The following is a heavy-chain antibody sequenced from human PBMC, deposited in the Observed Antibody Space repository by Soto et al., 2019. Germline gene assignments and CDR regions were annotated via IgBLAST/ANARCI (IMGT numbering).Heavy chain of an antibody. D-gene: IGHD3-3*01. V-gene: IGHV3-30*18. CDR3: AKDRTIFGATGEYYYGMDV. CDR1: GFTFSSYG. J-gene: IGHJ6*02. CDR2: ISYDGSNK. Sequence: GGSLRLSCAASGFTFSSYGMHWVRQAPGKGLEWVAVISYDGSNKYYADSVKGRFTISRDNSKNTLYLQMNSLRAEDTAVYYCAKDRTIFGATGEYYYGMDVWGQGTTVTVSS.